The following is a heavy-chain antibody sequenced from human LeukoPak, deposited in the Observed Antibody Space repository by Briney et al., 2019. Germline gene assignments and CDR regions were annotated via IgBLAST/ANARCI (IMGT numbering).Heavy chain of an antibody. CDR1: GFTFSSYS. D-gene: IGHD3-3*01. CDR2: ISSSSSYI. Sequence: GGSLRLSCAASGFTFSSYSMNWVRQAPGKGLEWVSAISSSSSYIYYADSVKGRFTIYRDNAKNSLYLQMNSLRAEDTAVYYCARVNDFWSGYLGYWGQGTLVTVSS. CDR3: ARVNDFWSGYLGY. V-gene: IGHV3-21*01. J-gene: IGHJ4*02.